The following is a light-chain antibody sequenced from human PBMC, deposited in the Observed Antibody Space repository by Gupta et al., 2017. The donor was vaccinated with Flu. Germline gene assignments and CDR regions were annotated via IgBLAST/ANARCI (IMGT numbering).Light chain of an antibody. CDR3: GTWDSSLSAVI. V-gene: IGLV1-51*02. CDR2: ENN. Sequence: QSVLTQPPSVSAAPGQKVTIPCSGSSSNIGNNYVFWYQQLPGTAPKLLIYENNNRPSVIPDRFSGSKSGTSATLGITGPQTGDEADYYCGTWDSSLSAVIFGGGTKLTVL. J-gene: IGLJ2*01. CDR1: SSNIGNNY.